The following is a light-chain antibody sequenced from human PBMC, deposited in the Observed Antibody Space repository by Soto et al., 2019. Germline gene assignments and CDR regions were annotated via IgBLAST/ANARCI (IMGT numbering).Light chain of an antibody. CDR2: EVT. J-gene: IGLJ2*01. Sequence: QSVLTQPPSASGSPGQSVTICCTGTSSDVGGYKYVSWYQHHPGKAPKVVIYEVTKRPSGVPDRFSGSQSGNTASLTVSGLQAEDEADYYCSSYGGTNNVVFGGGTKVTVL. CDR3: SSYGGTNNVV. CDR1: SSDVGGYKY. V-gene: IGLV2-8*01.